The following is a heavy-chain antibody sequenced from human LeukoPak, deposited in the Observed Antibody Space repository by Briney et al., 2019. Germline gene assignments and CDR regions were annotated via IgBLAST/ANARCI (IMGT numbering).Heavy chain of an antibody. D-gene: IGHD3-22*01. CDR2: INSDGSNT. CDR1: GFIFSSYW. Sequence: GGSLRLSCAASGFIFSSYWMYWVRQAPGKGLVWVAHINSDGSNTNYADSVKGRFTISRDNAENKVYLQMNSLGAEDTAVYYCTRLRGDSPRSFDPWGQGTLVTVSS. J-gene: IGHJ5*02. V-gene: IGHV3-74*01. CDR3: TRLRGDSPRSFDP.